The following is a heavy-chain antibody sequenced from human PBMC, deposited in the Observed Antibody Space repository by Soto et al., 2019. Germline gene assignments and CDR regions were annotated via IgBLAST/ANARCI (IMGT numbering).Heavy chain of an antibody. CDR2: IIPIFGTA. J-gene: IGHJ6*02. Sequence: SVKVSCKASGGPFSSYAISWVRQAPGQGLEWMGGIIPIFGTANDAQKFQGRVTITADESTSTAYMELSSLGSEDTAVYYCARSAGYSSGYSVFRPYYYYGMDVWGQGTTVTVSS. CDR1: GGPFSSYA. D-gene: IGHD3-22*01. CDR3: ARSAGYSSGYSVFRPYYYYGMDV. V-gene: IGHV1-69*13.